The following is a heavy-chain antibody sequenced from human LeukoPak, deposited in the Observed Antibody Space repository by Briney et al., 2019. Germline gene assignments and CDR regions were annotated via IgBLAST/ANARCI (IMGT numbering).Heavy chain of an antibody. Sequence: GGSLRLSCAASGFTVSSNYMSWVRQAPGEGLEWVSVIYSGGSTYYADSVKGRFTISRDNSKNTLYLQMNSLRAEDTAVYYCARGIAAAGPMGFDYWGQGTLVTVSS. CDR2: IYSGGST. V-gene: IGHV3-53*01. J-gene: IGHJ4*02. D-gene: IGHD6-13*01. CDR1: GFTVSSNY. CDR3: ARGIAAAGPMGFDY.